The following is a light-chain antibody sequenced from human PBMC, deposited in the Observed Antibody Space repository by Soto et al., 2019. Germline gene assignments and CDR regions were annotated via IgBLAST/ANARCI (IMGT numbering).Light chain of an antibody. CDR1: SSNIGAGYD. V-gene: IGLV1-40*01. Sequence: QPVLTQPPSVSGAPGQRVTISCTGSSSNIGAGYDVHWYQQLPGTAPKLLIYGNSNRPSGVPDRFSGSKSGTSASLAITGLQAEDEADYYCQSYDSSLPVVFGGGTKLTVL. CDR3: QSYDSSLPVV. J-gene: IGLJ2*01. CDR2: GNS.